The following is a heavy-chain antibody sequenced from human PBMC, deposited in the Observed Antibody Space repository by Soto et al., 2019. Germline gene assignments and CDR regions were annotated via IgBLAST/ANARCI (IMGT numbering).Heavy chain of an antibody. CDR3: ARRTVTLRGLDY. D-gene: IGHD4-17*01. J-gene: IGHJ4*02. Sequence: QVQLQQWGAGLLKPSETLSLTCAVYGGSFSGYYWSWIRQPPGKGLEWIGEINHSGSTNYNPSLKRRGTISVDTSKNQFSRKLSSVTAADTAVYYCARRTVTLRGLDYWGQGTLVTVSS. V-gene: IGHV4-34*01. CDR1: GGSFSGYY. CDR2: INHSGST.